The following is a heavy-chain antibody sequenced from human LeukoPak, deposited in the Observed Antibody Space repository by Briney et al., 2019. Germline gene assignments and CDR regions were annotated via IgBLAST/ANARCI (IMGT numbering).Heavy chain of an antibody. CDR3: ARTRGGYCSGGSCPRRSTYYYYMDV. CDR1: GVSISYYY. Sequence: SETLSLTCTVSGVSISYYYWSWIRQPPGKGLEWIGEINHSGSTNYNPSLKSRVTISVDTSKNQFSLKLSSVTAADTAVYYCARTRGGYCSGGSCPRRSTYYYYMDVWGKGTTVTVPS. D-gene: IGHD2-15*01. J-gene: IGHJ6*03. V-gene: IGHV4-34*01. CDR2: INHSGST.